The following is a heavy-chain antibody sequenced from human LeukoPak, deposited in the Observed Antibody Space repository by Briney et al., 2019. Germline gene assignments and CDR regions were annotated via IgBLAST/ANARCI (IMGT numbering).Heavy chain of an antibody. Sequence: TGGSLRLSCAASGFTFSSYSMNWVRQAPGKGLEWVSSISSSSSYIYYADSVKGRFTISRDNAKNSLYLQMNSLRAEDTAVYYCARYNDYIWGSYRYPYYMDVWAKGPRSPSP. V-gene: IGHV3-21*01. D-gene: IGHD3-16*02. CDR1: GFTFSSYS. CDR2: ISSSSSYI. CDR3: ARYNDYIWGSYRYPYYMDV. J-gene: IGHJ6*03.